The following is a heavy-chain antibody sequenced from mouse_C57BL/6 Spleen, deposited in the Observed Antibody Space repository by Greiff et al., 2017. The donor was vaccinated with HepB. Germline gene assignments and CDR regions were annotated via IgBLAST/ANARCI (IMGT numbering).Heavy chain of an antibody. CDR1: GFTFSDYY. V-gene: IGHV5-16*01. J-gene: IGHJ4*01. D-gene: IGHD2-12*01. Sequence: EVHLVESEGGLVQPGSSMKLSCTASGFTFSDYYMAWVRQVPEKGLEWVANINYDGSSTYYLDSLKSRFIISRDNAKNILYLQMSSLKSEDTATYYCARDRDYYKGYYAMDYWGQGTSVTVSS. CDR3: ARDRDYYKGYYAMDY. CDR2: INYDGSST.